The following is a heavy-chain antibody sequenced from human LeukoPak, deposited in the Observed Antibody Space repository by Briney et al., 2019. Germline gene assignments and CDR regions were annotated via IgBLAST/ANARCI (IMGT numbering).Heavy chain of an antibody. Sequence: SETLSLTCSVSRGTISGYYWNWIRQPAGKGLEWIGRVYSSGSTNYNPSLKSRVTMSVDTSKNQFSLKLSSVTAADTAVYHCAKDIGSYCSCSDPWGQGTLVTVSS. CDR3: AKDIGSYCSCSDP. D-gene: IGHD1-26*01. V-gene: IGHV4-4*07. J-gene: IGHJ5*02. CDR2: VYSSGST. CDR1: RGTISGYY.